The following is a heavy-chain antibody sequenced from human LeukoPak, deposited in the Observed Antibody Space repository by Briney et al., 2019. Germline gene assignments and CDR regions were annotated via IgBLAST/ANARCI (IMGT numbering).Heavy chain of an antibody. J-gene: IGHJ4*02. CDR1: GSTFSNYA. Sequence: GGSLRLSCAASGSTFSNYAMSWVRQAPGKGLEWVSAISNTDGSTYYADSMKGRFTISRDNSKNTLYLQMNSLGAEDTAVYYCAKDISQEYTAGPIEQDYWGQGTLVTVSS. D-gene: IGHD2/OR15-2a*01. CDR2: ISNTDGST. CDR3: AKDISQEYTAGPIEQDY. V-gene: IGHV3-23*01.